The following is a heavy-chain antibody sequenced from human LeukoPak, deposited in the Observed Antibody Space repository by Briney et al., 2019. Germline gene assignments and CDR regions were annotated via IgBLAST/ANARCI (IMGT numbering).Heavy chain of an antibody. J-gene: IGHJ4*02. CDR3: AARYSSGWYFDY. CDR1: GYTLTELS. CDR2: FDPEDGET. D-gene: IGHD6-19*01. V-gene: IGHV1-24*01. Sequence: ASVKVSCKVSGYTLTELSMHWVRQAPGKGLEWMGGFDPEDGETIYAQKFQGRVTMTEDTSTDTAYMELSSLRSEDTAVYYCAARYSSGWYFDYWGQGTLVTVSS.